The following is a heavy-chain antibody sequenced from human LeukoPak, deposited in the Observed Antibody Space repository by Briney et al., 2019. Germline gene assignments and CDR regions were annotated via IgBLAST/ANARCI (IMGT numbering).Heavy chain of an antibody. CDR3: ARPEWPWAFDI. V-gene: IGHV4-4*07. CDR1: GGSISSYY. CDR2: IYTSGST. Sequence: PSETLSLTCTVSGGSISSYYWSWIRQPAGKGLEWIGRIYTSGSTYYNPSLKSRVTISVDTSKNQFSLKLSSVTAADTAVYYCARPEWPWAFDIWGQGTMVTVSA. D-gene: IGHD3-3*01. J-gene: IGHJ3*02.